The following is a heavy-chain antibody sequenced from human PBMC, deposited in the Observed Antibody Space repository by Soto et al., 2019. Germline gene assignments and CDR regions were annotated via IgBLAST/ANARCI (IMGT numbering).Heavy chain of an antibody. CDR3: ARDGSRSPGYYFDY. V-gene: IGHV4-59*11. D-gene: IGHD3-10*01. Sequence: SETLSLTCSFAGGSIISHYWSLIRQPPGKGLEWIGYIYYSGSTNYNPSLKSRVTISVDTSKNQFSLKLSSVTAADTAVYYCARDGSRSPGYYFDYWGQGTQVTVSS. J-gene: IGHJ4*02. CDR1: GGSIISHY. CDR2: IYYSGST.